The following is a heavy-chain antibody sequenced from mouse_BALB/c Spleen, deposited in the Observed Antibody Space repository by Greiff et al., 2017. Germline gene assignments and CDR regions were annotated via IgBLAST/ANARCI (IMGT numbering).Heavy chain of an antibody. CDR2: ISDGGSYT. V-gene: IGHV5-4*02. J-gene: IGHJ4*01. CDR1: GFTFSDYY. D-gene: IGHD2-4*01. Sequence: DVMLVESGGGLVKPGGSLKLSCAASGFTFSDYYMYWVRQTPEKRLEWVATISDGGSYTYYPDSVKGRFTISRDNAKNNLYLQMSSLKSEDTAMYYCARDYDYDVGYAMDYWGQGTSVTVSS. CDR3: ARDYDYDVGYAMDY.